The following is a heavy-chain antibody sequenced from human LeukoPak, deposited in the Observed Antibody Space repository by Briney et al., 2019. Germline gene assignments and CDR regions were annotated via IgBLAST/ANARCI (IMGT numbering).Heavy chain of an antibody. V-gene: IGHV5-51*01. CDR3: ARRGRYCSGDRCYFLFDY. Sequence: GESLKISCKGSGYSFNTYWIGWVRQRPGEALEWMGIIYPGDSEIRYGPSFQGQVTISADKSSRTAYLQWISLKASDTAIYYCARRGRYCSGDRCYFLFDYWGQGTLVTVS. D-gene: IGHD2-15*01. J-gene: IGHJ4*02. CDR2: IYPGDSEI. CDR1: GYSFNTYW.